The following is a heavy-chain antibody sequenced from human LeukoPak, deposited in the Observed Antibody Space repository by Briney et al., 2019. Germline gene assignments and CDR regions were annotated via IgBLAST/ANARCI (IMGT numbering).Heavy chain of an antibody. J-gene: IGHJ4*02. CDR3: ASRHYDILTGYPSLLFDF. Sequence: SETLSLTCAVYGGSFSGYYWSWIRQPPGKGLEWIGEINHSGSTNYNPSLKSRVTISVDTSKNQFSLKLSSVTAADTAMYYCASRHYDILTGYPSLLFDFWGQGGLVTVSS. V-gene: IGHV4-34*01. CDR2: INHSGST. CDR1: GGSFSGYY. D-gene: IGHD3-9*01.